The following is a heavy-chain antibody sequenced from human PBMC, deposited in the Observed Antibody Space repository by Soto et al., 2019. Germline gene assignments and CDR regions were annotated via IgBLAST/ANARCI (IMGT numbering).Heavy chain of an antibody. CDR2: IYYSGST. Sequence: QVQLQESGPGLVKPSETLSLTCTVSGGSISSYYWSWIRQPPGKGLEWIGYIYYSGSTNYNPSLTRRVTISVDTSKNQFSLKLSSVTAADTAVYYCARVHSSGWYYHYFDYWGQGTLVTVSS. CDR1: GGSISSYY. D-gene: IGHD6-19*01. CDR3: ARVHSSGWYYHYFDY. J-gene: IGHJ4*02. V-gene: IGHV4-59*08.